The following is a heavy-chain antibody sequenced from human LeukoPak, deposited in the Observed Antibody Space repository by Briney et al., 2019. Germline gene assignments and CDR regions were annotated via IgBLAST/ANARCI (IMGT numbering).Heavy chain of an antibody. D-gene: IGHD3-22*01. CDR2: INPNSGGT. J-gene: IGHJ3*02. Sequence: ASVKVSCKASGYTFTGYYMHWVRQAPGQGLEWMGWINPNSGGTNYAQKFQGRVTMTRDTSISTAYMELSSVTAADTAVYYCARTIYYYDSSGYYYDAFDIWGQGTMVTVSS. V-gene: IGHV1-2*02. CDR1: GYTFTGYY. CDR3: ARTIYYYDSSGYYYDAFDI.